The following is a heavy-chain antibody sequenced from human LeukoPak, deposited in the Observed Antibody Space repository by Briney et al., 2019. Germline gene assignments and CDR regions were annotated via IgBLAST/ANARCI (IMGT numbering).Heavy chain of an antibody. CDR2: IKNDETNT. J-gene: IGHJ6*03. CDR1: GFTFSNYY. CDR3: ARSASTSYSYMDV. V-gene: IGHV3-74*01. Sequence: GGSLRLSCAASGFTFSNYYMHWVRQAPGKGLVWVSRIKNDETNTDYADSVKGRFTISRDNAKNTLYLQMNSLRADDTAVYYCARSASTSYSYMDVWGKGTTVTVSS. D-gene: IGHD4-11*01.